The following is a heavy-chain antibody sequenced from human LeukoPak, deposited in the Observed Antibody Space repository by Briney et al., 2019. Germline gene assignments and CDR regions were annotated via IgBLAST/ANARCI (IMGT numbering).Heavy chain of an antibody. J-gene: IGHJ4*02. Sequence: GGSLRLSCAASGFTFSSYGMHWVRQAPGKGLEWVAVIWYDGSNKYYADSVKGRFTISRDNSKNTLYLQMNSLRAEDTAVYYCAKDLGSTSRFDYWGQGTLVTVSS. D-gene: IGHD2-2*01. V-gene: IGHV3-33*06. CDR3: AKDLGSTSRFDY. CDR2: IWYDGSNK. CDR1: GFTFSSYG.